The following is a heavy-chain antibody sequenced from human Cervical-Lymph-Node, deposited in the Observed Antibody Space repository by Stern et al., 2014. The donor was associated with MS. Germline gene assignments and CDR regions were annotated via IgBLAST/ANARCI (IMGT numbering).Heavy chain of an antibody. J-gene: IGHJ6*02. V-gene: IGHV3-7*01. Sequence: EVQLEESGGGLVQPGGSLRLSCAASGFTFSSYWMSWVRQAPGKGLEWVANIKQDGSEKYYVDSVKGRFTISRDNAKNSLYLQMNSLRAEDTAVYYCARDHDYGGNYYYYGMDVWGQGTTVTVSS. CDR3: ARDHDYGGNYYYYGMDV. CDR1: GFTFSSYW. D-gene: IGHD4-23*01. CDR2: IKQDGSEK.